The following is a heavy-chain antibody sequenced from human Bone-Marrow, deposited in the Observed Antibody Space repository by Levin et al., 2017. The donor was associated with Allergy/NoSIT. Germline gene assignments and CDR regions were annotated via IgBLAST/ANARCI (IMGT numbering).Heavy chain of an antibody. Sequence: SETLSLTCTVSGGSLSSDDFYWTWIRQPPGKGLEWIGYMHYTLLCSGSTNYNPSLKSRVTISLDTSENQLSLKLRSVSAADTAVYYCARVENPTYGSGWYSSWYWGQGTLVTVSS. CDR2: MHYTLLCSGST. CDR3: ARVENPTYGSGWYSSWY. CDR1: GGSLSSDDFY. V-gene: IGHV4-61*08. D-gene: IGHD6-19*01. J-gene: IGHJ4*02.